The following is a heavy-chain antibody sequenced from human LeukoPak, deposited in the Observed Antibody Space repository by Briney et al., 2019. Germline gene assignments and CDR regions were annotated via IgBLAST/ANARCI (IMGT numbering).Heavy chain of an antibody. D-gene: IGHD3-10*01. J-gene: IGHJ4*02. V-gene: IGHV3-53*01. CDR2: IYSGGST. CDR1: GFSVNNNY. CDR3: AGGTYYGSGSRPGYFDY. Sequence: PGGSLRLSCAASGFSVNNNYMSWVRQAPGEGLECVSVIYSGGSTYYADSVKGRFTISRDSSKNTLYLQMTRLRAEDTAVYYCAGGTYYGSGSRPGYFDYWGQGTLVTVSS.